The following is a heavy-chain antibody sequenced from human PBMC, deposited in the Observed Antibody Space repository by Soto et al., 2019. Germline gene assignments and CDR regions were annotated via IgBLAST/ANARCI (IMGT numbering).Heavy chain of an antibody. CDR2: IYYSGST. CDR1: GGSISSSSYY. Sequence: QLQLQESGPGLVKPSETLSLTCTVSGGSISSSSYYWGWIRQPPGKGLEWIGSIYYSGSTYYNPSLKSRVTISVDTSKNQFSLKLSSVTAADTAVYYCARHGGTLYYYGMDVWGQGTTVTVSS. V-gene: IGHV4-39*01. D-gene: IGHD1-1*01. J-gene: IGHJ6*02. CDR3: ARHGGTLYYYGMDV.